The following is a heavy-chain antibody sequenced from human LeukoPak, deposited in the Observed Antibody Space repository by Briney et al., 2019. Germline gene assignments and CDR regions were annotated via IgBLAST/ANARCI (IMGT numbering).Heavy chain of an antibody. J-gene: IGHJ5*02. Sequence: GGSLRLSCAASGFTFKNYAMNWVRQSPGQGLEWVSTISGDAVTSWYADSVKGRFTVSRDNSKNIVSLQMNNLRAEDTAVYYCAKKDSGGSYNWLDPWGQGTLVTVSS. V-gene: IGHV3-23*01. CDR3: AKKDSGGSYNWLDP. CDR1: GFTFKNYA. D-gene: IGHD3-22*01. CDR2: ISGDAVTS.